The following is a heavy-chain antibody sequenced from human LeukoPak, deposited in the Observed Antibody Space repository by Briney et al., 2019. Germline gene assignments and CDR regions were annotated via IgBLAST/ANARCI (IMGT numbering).Heavy chain of an antibody. CDR1: GFTFSSYG. CDR2: ISSSSSYI. Sequence: GGSLRLSCAASGFTFSSYGMNWVRQAPGKGLEWVSSISSSSSYIYYADSVKGRFTISRDNAKNSLYLQMNSLRAEDTAVYYCASFLPWNCPSMDVWGQGTTVTVSS. CDR3: ASFLPWNCPSMDV. J-gene: IGHJ6*02. D-gene: IGHD1-7*01. V-gene: IGHV3-21*01.